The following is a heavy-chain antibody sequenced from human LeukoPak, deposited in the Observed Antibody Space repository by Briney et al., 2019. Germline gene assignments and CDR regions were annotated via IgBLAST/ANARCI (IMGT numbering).Heavy chain of an antibody. CDR1: GGSISSYY. D-gene: IGHD4-23*01. V-gene: IGHV4-59*08. Sequence: SETLSLTCTVSGGSISSYYWSWIRQPPGKGLEWIGYIYYSGSINYNPSLKSRVTISVDTSKNQFSLKLSSVTAADTAFYYCARHVRYGANSFDYWGQGTLVTVSS. CDR2: IYYSGSI. J-gene: IGHJ4*02. CDR3: ARHVRYGANSFDY.